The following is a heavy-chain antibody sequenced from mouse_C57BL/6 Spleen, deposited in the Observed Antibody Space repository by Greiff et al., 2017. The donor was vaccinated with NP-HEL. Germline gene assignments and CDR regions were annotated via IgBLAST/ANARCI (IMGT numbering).Heavy chain of an antibody. CDR1: GFTFTDYY. CDR3: ARVRGYYFDY. V-gene: IGHV7-3*01. CDR2: IRNKANGYTT. Sequence: EVQVVESGGGLVQPGGSLSLSCAASGFTFTDYYMSWVRQPPGKALEWLGFIRNKANGYTTEYSASVKGRFTISRDNSQSILYLQMNALRAEDSATYYCARVRGYYFDYWGQGTTLTVSS. J-gene: IGHJ2*01.